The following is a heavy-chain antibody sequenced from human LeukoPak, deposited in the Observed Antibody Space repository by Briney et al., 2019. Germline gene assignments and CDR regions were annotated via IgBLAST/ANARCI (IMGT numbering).Heavy chain of an antibody. CDR2: ITWNSDNI. V-gene: IGHV3-9*01. CDR3: ARAKRNGFDI. Sequence: GRSLRLSCAASGFTFDDYAMHWVRQAPGKGLEWVSGITWNSDNIEYADSVKGRFTISRDNAKNSLYLQMNSLRAEDTAVYYCARAKRNGFDIWGQGTMVTVSS. CDR1: GFTFDDYA. J-gene: IGHJ3*02.